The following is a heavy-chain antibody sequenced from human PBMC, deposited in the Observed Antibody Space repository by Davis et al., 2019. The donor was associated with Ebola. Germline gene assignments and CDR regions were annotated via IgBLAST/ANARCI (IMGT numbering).Heavy chain of an antibody. CDR2: INWNGNFI. V-gene: IGHV3-9*01. CDR1: GFSFDGYA. Sequence: SLKISCAASGFSFDGYAMYWVRQAPGRGLDWVSTINWNGNFIDYADSVKGRFSVSRGNGKNSLYLQMNSLRAEDTAVYYCARGYAWFSDYWGQGTLVTVSS. J-gene: IGHJ4*02. D-gene: IGHD3-10*01. CDR3: ARGYAWFSDY.